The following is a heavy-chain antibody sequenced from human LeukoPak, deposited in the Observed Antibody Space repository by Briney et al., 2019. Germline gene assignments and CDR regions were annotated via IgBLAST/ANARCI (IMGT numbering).Heavy chain of an antibody. CDR2: INHSGST. CDR3: VRVNGDYGNDAFDI. V-gene: IGHV4-34*01. J-gene: IGHJ3*02. D-gene: IGHD4-17*01. CDR1: GGSFSGYY. Sequence: SETLSLTCAVYGGSFSGYYWSWIRQPPGKGLEWIGEINHSGSTNYNPSLKSRVTISVDTSKNQFSLKLSSVTAADTAVYYCVRVNGDYGNDAFDIWGQGTMVTVSS.